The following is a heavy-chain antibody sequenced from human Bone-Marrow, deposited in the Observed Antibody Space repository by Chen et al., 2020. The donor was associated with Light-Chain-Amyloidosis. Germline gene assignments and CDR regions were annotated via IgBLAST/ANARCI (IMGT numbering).Heavy chain of an antibody. CDR2: VWYDGSKK. CDR1: GFLFNTYA. J-gene: IGHJ2*01. V-gene: IGHV3-33*01. Sequence: QVQLVESGGGAVQPGKSLRLSCAASGFLFNTYAMHWVRQAPGKGLESVATVWYDGSKKQYGDSVKGRFTISRDNSKNTIYLQMNNLTVEDTAVYFCARDRPKLGVWYFDLWGRGTLLTVSS. CDR3: ARDRPKLGVWYFDL. D-gene: IGHD7-27*01.